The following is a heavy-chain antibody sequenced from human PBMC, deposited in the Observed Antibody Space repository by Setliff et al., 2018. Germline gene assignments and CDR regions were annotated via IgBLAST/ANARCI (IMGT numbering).Heavy chain of an antibody. CDR1: GASFSGTY. Sequence: KTSETLSLTCAVYGASFSGTYCSWIRQSPGKGLEWIGEIXXXXXXXXXXXXXXSGSPNYXXSLKSRVTMSVDTSKNQFSLKLTSVTAADTAVYYCRVWVDMIEVDSWAQGTLGTVS. D-gene: IGHD3-22*01. V-gene: IGHV4-34*01. J-gene: IGHJ4*02. CDR2: IXXXXXXXXXXXXXXSGSP. CDR3: RVWVDMIEVDS.